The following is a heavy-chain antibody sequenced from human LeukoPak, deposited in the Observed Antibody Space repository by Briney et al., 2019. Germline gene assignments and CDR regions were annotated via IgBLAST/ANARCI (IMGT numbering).Heavy chain of an antibody. CDR2: ITNSGSTI. J-gene: IGHJ3*02. V-gene: IGHV3-11*04. D-gene: IGHD3-9*01. CDR1: GFTFSDYY. Sequence: GGSLRLSCAASGFTFSDYYMSWIRQAPGKGLEWVSYITNSGSTIYYADSVKGRFTISRDNAQNSLYLQMNSLRAEDTAVYYCARDISKYFDRLLSSHGDAFDIWGQGTMVTVSS. CDR3: ARDISKYFDRLLSSHGDAFDI.